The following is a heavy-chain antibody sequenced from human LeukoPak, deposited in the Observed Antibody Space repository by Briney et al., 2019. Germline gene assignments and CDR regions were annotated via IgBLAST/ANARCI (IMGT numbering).Heavy chain of an antibody. D-gene: IGHD3-10*01. CDR3: ARDSPYYYGSGSATYYMDV. Sequence: SETLSLTCTVSGGSISSGSYYWSWIRQPAGKGLEWIGRIYTSGSTNYNPSLKSRVTISVDTSKNQFSLKLSSVTAADTAVYYCARDSPYYYGSGSATYYMDVWGKGTTVTISS. CDR2: IYTSGST. CDR1: GGSISSGSYY. J-gene: IGHJ6*03. V-gene: IGHV4-61*02.